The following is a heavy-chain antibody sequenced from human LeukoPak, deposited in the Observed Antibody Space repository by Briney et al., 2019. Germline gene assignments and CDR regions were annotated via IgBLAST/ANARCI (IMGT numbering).Heavy chain of an antibody. CDR3: AKAAPTYYYYHMDV. D-gene: IGHD6-13*01. J-gene: IGHJ6*03. V-gene: IGHV3-9*01. CDR1: GFTFDDYG. Sequence: GRSLRLSCAASGFTFDDYGMHWVRQAPGKGLEWVSGISWNSGGIGYADSVKGRFTISGDNAKNSLYLQMNSLRADDTALYYCAKAAPTYYYYHMDVWGKGTTVTVSS. CDR2: ISWNSGGI.